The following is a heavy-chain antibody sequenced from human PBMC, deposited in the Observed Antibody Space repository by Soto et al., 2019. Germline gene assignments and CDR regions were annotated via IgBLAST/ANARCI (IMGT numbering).Heavy chain of an antibody. J-gene: IGHJ4*02. Sequence: QVQLVQSGAEVKKPGASVKVSCTASGYKFTDYYVQWVRQAPGQGPEWMGWINPNSGGTNYAQKFQGSVTMNADTSINTAYMDLSRLKSDDTAVYYCAIQSNTGHYYYFDNWGQGTLVTVSS. CDR2: INPNSGGT. V-gene: IGHV1-2*04. D-gene: IGHD4-4*01. CDR1: GYKFTDYY. CDR3: AIQSNTGHYYYFDN.